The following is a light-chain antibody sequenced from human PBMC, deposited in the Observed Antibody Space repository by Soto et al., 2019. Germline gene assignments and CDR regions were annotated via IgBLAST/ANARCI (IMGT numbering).Light chain of an antibody. CDR2: GAS. CDR3: QQYNNWPPEKT. J-gene: IGKJ1*01. V-gene: IGKV3-15*01. Sequence: EIVMTQSPATLSVSPGERATLSCRASQSVSSNLAWYQQKPGQAPRLLXXGASTRATGIPARFSGSGSGTEFTLTISSLQSEDFAVYYCQQYNNWPPEKTFGQGTKVDIK. CDR1: QSVSSN.